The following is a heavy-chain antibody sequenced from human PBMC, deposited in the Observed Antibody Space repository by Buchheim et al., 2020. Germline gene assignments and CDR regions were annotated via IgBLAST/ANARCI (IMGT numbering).Heavy chain of an antibody. D-gene: IGHD3-3*01. V-gene: IGHV3-13*04. J-gene: IGHJ6*02. CDR3: ARGGDGVANYYYYGMDV. CDR1: GFTFSSYV. Sequence: EVQLVESGGGLVQPGGSLRLSCAASGFTFSSYVMHWVRQATGKGLEWVSAIGTAGDTYYPGSVKGRVTIXRENAKNSLYLQMNSLRAGDTAVYYCARGGDGVANYYYYGMDVWGQGTT. CDR2: IGTAGDT.